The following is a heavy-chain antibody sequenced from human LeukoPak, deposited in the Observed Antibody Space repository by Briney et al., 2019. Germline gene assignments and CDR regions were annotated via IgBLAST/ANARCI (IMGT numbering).Heavy chain of an antibody. CDR3: ARFIAAPYYLDY. V-gene: IGHV3-21*01. Sequence: SGGSLRLSCAASGFTFSSYSMNWVRQAPGKGLEWVSFISSSRSYIYYADSVKGRFTISRDNAKNSLYLQMNSLRAEDTAVYYCARFIAAPYYLDYWGRGTLVTVSS. D-gene: IGHD6-13*01. CDR1: GFTFSSYS. J-gene: IGHJ4*02. CDR2: ISSSRSYI.